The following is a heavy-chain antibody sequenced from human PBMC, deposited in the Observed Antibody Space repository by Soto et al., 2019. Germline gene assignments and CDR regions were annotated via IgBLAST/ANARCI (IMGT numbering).Heavy chain of an antibody. CDR3: AKSYSSRWYWLDY. D-gene: IGHD6-13*01. V-gene: IGHV3-23*01. CDR1: GFTFSSYA. J-gene: IGHJ4*02. Sequence: GGSLRLSCAASGFTFSSYAMTWVRQAPGNGLEWVSAIRDSGGNTYYADSVKGRFTISRDNSRNTLYLQMNSLRAEDTALYYCAKSYSSRWYWLDYWGQGTLVTVSS. CDR2: IRDSGGNT.